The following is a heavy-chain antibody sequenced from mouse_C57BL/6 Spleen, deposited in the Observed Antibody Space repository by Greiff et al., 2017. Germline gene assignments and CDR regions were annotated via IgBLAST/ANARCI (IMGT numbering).Heavy chain of an antibody. D-gene: IGHD1-1*01. J-gene: IGHJ2*01. CDR3: ASITTVVAPGY. Sequence: VKLQQPGAELVKPGASVKLSCKASGYTFTSYWMQWVKQRPGQGLEWIGEIDPSDSYTNYNQKFKGKATLTVDTSSSTAYMQLSSLTSEDSAVYYCASITTVVAPGYWGQGTTLTVSS. CDR1: GYTFTSYW. CDR2: IDPSDSYT. V-gene: IGHV1-50*01.